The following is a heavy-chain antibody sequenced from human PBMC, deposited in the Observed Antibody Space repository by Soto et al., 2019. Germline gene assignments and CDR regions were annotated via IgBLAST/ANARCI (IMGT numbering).Heavy chain of an antibody. CDR3: AKALEAITMVRGIISYYYYGMDV. D-gene: IGHD3-10*01. J-gene: IGHJ6*02. CDR2: ISYDGSNK. V-gene: IGHV3-30*18. Sequence: GGFLRLSCAASGFTFSSYGMHWVRQAPGKGLEWVAVISYDGSNKYYADSVKGRFTISRDNSKNTLYLQMNSLRAEDTAVYYCAKALEAITMVRGIISYYYYGMDVWGQGTTVTVSS. CDR1: GFTFSSYG.